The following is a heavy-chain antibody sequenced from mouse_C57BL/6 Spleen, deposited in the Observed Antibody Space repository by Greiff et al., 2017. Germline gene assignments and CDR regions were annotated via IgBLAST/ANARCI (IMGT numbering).Heavy chain of an antibody. CDR3: ARDDYAMDY. CDR1: GYSFTGYY. CDR2: INPSTGGT. Sequence: VQLQQSGPELVKPGASVKISCKASGYSFTGYYMNWVKQSPEKSLEWIGEINPSTGGTTYNQKFKAKATLTVDKSSSTAYMQLKSLTSEDSAVYYCARDDYAMDYWGQGTSVTVSS. V-gene: IGHV1-42*01. J-gene: IGHJ4*01.